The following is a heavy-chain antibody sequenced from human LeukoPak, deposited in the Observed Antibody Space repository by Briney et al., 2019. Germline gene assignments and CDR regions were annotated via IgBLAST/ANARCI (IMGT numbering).Heavy chain of an antibody. J-gene: IGHJ6*02. Sequence: PGRSLRLSCVVSGFRFDDYGMHWVRQAPGEGLEWVSVISWSGTTTGYADSVKGRFTISRDSAKNSLYLQMDSLRVEDTALYYCAKDEATGGFAPGYFYGMGVWGQGTTVTVSS. CDR3: AKDEATGGFAPGYFYGMGV. CDR2: ISWSGTTT. CDR1: GFRFDDYG. V-gene: IGHV3-9*01. D-gene: IGHD3-16*01.